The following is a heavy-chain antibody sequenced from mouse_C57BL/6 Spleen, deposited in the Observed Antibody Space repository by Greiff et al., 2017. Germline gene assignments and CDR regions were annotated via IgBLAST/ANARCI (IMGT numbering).Heavy chain of an antibody. Sequence: EVQLVESGGGLVKPGGSLKLSCAASGFTFSSYAMSWVRQTPEKRLEWVATISAGGSYTYYPDNVKGRFTISRDNAKNNLYLQMGQLKSEDTAMYYCAREGWDRYFDGWGTGTTVTVSS. V-gene: IGHV5-4*01. D-gene: IGHD4-1*01. CDR1: GFTFSSYA. J-gene: IGHJ1*03. CDR2: ISAGGSYT. CDR3: AREGWDRYFDG.